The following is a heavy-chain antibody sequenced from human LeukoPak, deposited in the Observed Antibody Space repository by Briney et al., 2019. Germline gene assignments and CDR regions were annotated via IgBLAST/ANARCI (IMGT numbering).Heavy chain of an antibody. J-gene: IGHJ4*02. CDR1: GGSISSGSYY. Sequence: PSETLSLTCTVSGGSISSGSYYWSWIRQPAGKGLEWIGRIYTSGSTNYNPSLKSRVTISVDKSKNQFSLKLSSVTAADTAVYYCARTSSDYGDYYWGQGTLVTVSS. CDR2: IYTSGST. D-gene: IGHD4-17*01. CDR3: ARTSSDYGDYY. V-gene: IGHV4-61*02.